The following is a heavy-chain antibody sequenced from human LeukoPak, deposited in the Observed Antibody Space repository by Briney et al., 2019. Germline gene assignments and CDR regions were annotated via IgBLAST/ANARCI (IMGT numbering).Heavy chain of an antibody. D-gene: IGHD2-21*02. CDR2: ISGSGGST. CDR3: ANSVDLAYCGGDCPDAFDI. V-gene: IGHV3-23*01. Sequence: PGGSLRLSRAASGFTFSSYAMSWVRQAPGKGLEWVSAISGSGGSTYYADSVKGRFTISRDNSKNTLYLQMNSLRAEDTAVYYCANSVDLAYCGGDCPDAFDIWGQGTMVTVSS. CDR1: GFTFSSYA. J-gene: IGHJ3*02.